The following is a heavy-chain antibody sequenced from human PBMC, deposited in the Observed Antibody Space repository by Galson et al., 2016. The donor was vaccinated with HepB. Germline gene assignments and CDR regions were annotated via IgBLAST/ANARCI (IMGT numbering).Heavy chain of an antibody. Sequence: SLRLSCAASGFNFSIYWMTWVRQAPGKGLEWVANIKQDGSAKYFVDSVKGRFTASRDNAKNSLYLHMNGLRAEDSAVYYCVRARGFDYWGLGALVTVSS. V-gene: IGHV3-7*03. CDR1: GFNFSIYW. J-gene: IGHJ4*02. CDR3: VRARGFDY. CDR2: IKQDGSAK.